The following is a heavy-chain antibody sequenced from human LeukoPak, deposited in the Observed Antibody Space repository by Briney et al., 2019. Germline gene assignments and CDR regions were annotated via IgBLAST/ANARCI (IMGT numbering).Heavy chain of an antibody. Sequence: PGGSLRLSCAASGFXFSNYAMSWVRQAPGKGLEWASSISSSGTRTNYADSVKGRFTISRDNSKNTLYLQMNSLRADDTAVYYCAKSRLSVADYHFDNWGQGTLVTVSS. CDR1: GFXFSNYA. V-gene: IGHV3-23*01. CDR2: ISSSGTRT. CDR3: AKSRLSVADYHFDN. J-gene: IGHJ4*02. D-gene: IGHD4-11*01.